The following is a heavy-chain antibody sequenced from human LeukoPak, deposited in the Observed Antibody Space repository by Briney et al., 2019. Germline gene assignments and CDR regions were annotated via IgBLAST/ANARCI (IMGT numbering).Heavy chain of an antibody. CDR1: GGSISSGSYY. V-gene: IGHV4-61*02. CDR3: ARDTSFWSGWYFDY. Sequence: SETLSLTCTVSGGSISSGSYYWSWIRQPAGKGLEWIGRIYTSGSTNYNPSLKSRVTISVDTSKNQFSLKLTSVTAADTAAYYCARDTSFWSGWYFDYWGQGTLVTVSS. CDR2: IYTSGST. J-gene: IGHJ4*02. D-gene: IGHD3-3*01.